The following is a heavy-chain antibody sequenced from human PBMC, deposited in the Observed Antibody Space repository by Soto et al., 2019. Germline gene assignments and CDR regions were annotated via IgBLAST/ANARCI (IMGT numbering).Heavy chain of an antibody. CDR2: VNPIVSMS. CDR1: GDTFNFYS. J-gene: IGHJ1*01. V-gene: IGHV1-69*02. Sequence: QGQMVPYGAEVKRPGSSVNVSCTASGDTFNFYSINWVLQAPGLGLEWMGRVNPIVSMSNYAHQFQGSVTISPDEYTSPGYMPLSSLRSEDTDIYLCASGDGTGHRFFGYCGQVDLVTV. D-gene: IGHD2-21*01. CDR3: ASGDGTGHRFFGY.